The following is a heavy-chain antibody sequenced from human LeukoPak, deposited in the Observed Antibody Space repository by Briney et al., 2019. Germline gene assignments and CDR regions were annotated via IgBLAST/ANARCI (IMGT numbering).Heavy chain of an antibody. V-gene: IGHV4-38-2*02. CDR1: GYSISSGYY. J-gene: IGHJ4*02. Sequence: PSETLSLTCTVSGYSISSGYYWGWIRQPPGKGLEWIGSIYHSGSTYYNPSLKSRVTISVDTPKNQFSLKLSSVTAADTAVYYCAVILKTVDYWGQGTLVTVSS. CDR2: IYHSGST. CDR3: AVILKTVDY. D-gene: IGHD2-21*01.